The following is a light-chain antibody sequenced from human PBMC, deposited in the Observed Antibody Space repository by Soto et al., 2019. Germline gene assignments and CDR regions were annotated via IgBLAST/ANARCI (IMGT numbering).Light chain of an antibody. CDR1: QSVSSSY. CDR3: QQYGSLVT. CDR2: GAS. V-gene: IGKV3-20*01. J-gene: IGKJ1*01. Sequence: EIVLTQSPGTLSLSPGERATLSRRASQSVSSSYLAWYQQKPGRAPRLLIDGASSRATGIPDRFSGSGSGTDFTLTISRLEPEDLAVYYCQQYGSLVTFGQGTKV.